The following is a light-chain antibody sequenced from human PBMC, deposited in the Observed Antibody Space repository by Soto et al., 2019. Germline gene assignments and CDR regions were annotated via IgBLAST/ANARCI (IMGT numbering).Light chain of an antibody. J-gene: IGLJ3*02. CDR3: CSYAGTYTDWI. CDR1: SSDVGAYNY. Sequence: QSALTQPRSVSGSPGQSVTISCTGTSSDVGAYNYVSWYQQHPGKAPKVMIHDVSERPSGVPERFSGSKSGNTASLTISGLQAEDEADYYCCSYAGTYTDWIFGGGTKVTV. V-gene: IGLV2-11*01. CDR2: DVS.